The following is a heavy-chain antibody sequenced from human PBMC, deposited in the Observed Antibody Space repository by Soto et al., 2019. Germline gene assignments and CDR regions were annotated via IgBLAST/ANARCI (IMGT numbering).Heavy chain of an antibody. J-gene: IGHJ6*02. V-gene: IGHV3-13*01. CDR2: IGTAGDT. Sequence: QPGGSLRLSCAASGFTFSSYDMHWVRQATGKGLEWVSAIGTAGDTYYPGSVKGRFTISRENAKNSLYLQMNSLRAEDTAVYYCARDAAIAALATGYYGMDVWGQGTKVTVSS. CDR1: GFTFSSYD. CDR3: ARDAAIAALATGYYGMDV. D-gene: IGHD5-12*01.